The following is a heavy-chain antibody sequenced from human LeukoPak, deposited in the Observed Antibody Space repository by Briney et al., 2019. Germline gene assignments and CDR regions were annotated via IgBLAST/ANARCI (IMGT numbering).Heavy chain of an antibody. CDR1: GFTFSSYA. CDR3: AKRDGYNSNPLKD. V-gene: IGHV3-23*01. Sequence: PGGSLRLSCAASGFTFSSYAMSWVRQAPGKGLECVSAISGSGSSTYYADSVKGRFTISRDNYKNTLYLQMNSLRAEDTALYYCAKRDGYNSNPLKDWGQGTLVTVSS. D-gene: IGHD5-24*01. CDR2: ISGSGSST. J-gene: IGHJ4*02.